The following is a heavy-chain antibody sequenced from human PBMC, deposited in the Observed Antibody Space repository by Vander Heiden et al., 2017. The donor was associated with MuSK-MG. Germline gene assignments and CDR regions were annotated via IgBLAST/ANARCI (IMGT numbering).Heavy chain of an antibody. V-gene: IGHV1-69*01. CDR2: IIPIFGTA. D-gene: IGHD3-3*01. CDR1: GGTFSSYA. J-gene: IGHJ6*03. CDR3: ARNYDFWSGYLSDWYYYYYMDV. Sequence: QVQLVQSGAEVTKPGSSVKVSCKASGGTFSSYAIRWVRQAPGQGLEWMGWIIPIFGTANYAQKCQGRVTSTADESTSTAYMELSILRSEETAVHHCARNYDFWSGYLSDWYYYYYMDVRCKGTTVTLFS.